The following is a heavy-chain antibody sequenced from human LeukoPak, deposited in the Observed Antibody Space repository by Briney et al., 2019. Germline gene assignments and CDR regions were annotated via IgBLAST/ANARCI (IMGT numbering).Heavy chain of an antibody. V-gene: IGHV4-39*07. CDR2: IYYSGST. J-gene: IGHJ4*02. CDR3: ARRATRTMVRGYSDY. CDR1: GGSISSSRYF. Sequence: PSETLSLTCTVSGGSISSSRYFWGWIRQPPGKGLEWIGSIYYSGSTYYNPSLKSRVTISVDTSKNQFSLKLSSVTTADTAVYYCARRATRTMVRGYSDYWGQGTLVTVSS. D-gene: IGHD3-10*01.